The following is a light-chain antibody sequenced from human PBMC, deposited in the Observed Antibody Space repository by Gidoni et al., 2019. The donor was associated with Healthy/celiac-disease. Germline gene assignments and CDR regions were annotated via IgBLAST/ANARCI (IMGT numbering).Light chain of an antibody. V-gene: IGLV2-14*01. CDR1: SSDVGGYNY. CDR2: EVS. Sequence: QSALTQPAAVSGSPGHSITISCTGTSSDVGGYNYVSWYHQHPGKAPKLMIYEVSNRPSGVSNRFSGSKSGNTASLTISGLQAEDEADYYCSSYTSCSTVVFGGGTKLTVL. J-gene: IGLJ2*01. CDR3: SSYTSCSTVV.